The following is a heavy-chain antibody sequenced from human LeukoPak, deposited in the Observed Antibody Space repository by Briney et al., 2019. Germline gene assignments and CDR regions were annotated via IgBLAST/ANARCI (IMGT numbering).Heavy chain of an antibody. Sequence: PGGSLRLSCAASGFTFSNAWVSWVRQAPGKGLEWIGKINHSGSTNYNPSLKSRVTISVDTSKNQFSLKLSSVTAADTAVYYCARAKSGYGGTNLDYWGQGTLVTVSS. CDR2: INHSGST. CDR3: ARAKSGYGGTNLDY. J-gene: IGHJ4*02. V-gene: IGHV4-34*01. CDR1: GFTFSNAW. D-gene: IGHD4-23*01.